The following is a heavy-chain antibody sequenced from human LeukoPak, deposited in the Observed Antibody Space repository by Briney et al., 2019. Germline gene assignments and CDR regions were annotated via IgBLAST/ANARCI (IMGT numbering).Heavy chain of an antibody. V-gene: IGHV1-69*06. CDR3: AGLVVDTAMVDY. J-gene: IGHJ4*02. CDR2: IIPIFGTA. CDR1: GGTFSSYA. D-gene: IGHD5-18*01. Sequence: ASVKVSCKASGGTFSSYAISWVRQAPGQGLEWMGGIIPIFGTANYAQKFQGRVTITADKSTSTAYMELSSLRSEDTAVYYCAGLVVDTAMVDYWGQGTLVTVSS.